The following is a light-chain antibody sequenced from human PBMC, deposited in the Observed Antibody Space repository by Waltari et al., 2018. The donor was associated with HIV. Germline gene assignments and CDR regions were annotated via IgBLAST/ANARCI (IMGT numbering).Light chain of an antibody. CDR3: QLRNKWPLFT. J-gene: IGKJ3*01. V-gene: IGKV3-11*02. Sequence: VLTQSPVTLSLSPGESATLSCRASHSISSYLSWSQQKQGQAPRLLIYDASKNATGSPARFSGSGAARDFTLTNTSRVAEDFAVYYCQLRNKWPLFTFGPGTTVDV. CDR2: DAS. CDR1: HSISSY.